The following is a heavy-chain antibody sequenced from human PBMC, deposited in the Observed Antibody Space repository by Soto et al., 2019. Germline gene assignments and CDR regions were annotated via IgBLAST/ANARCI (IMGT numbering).Heavy chain of an antibody. CDR2: IYSGGST. Sequence: EVQLVETGGGLIQPGGSLSLSCAASGFTVSSNYMSWVRQAPGKGLEWVSVIYSGGSTYYADSVKGRFTISRDNSKNTLYLQMNSLRAEDTAVYYCARFRTEYYDILTGYYIAGNWFDPWGQGTLVTVSS. D-gene: IGHD3-9*01. CDR3: ARFRTEYYDILTGYYIAGNWFDP. V-gene: IGHV3-53*02. J-gene: IGHJ5*02. CDR1: GFTVSSNY.